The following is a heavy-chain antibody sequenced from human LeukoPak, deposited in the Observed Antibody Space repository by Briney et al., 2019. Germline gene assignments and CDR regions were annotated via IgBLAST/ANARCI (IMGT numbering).Heavy chain of an antibody. J-gene: IGHJ4*02. Sequence: GASVKVSCKASGYTFTSYDINWVRQATGQGLEWMGWMNPNSGNTGYAQKFQGRVTITRNTSISTAYMELSSLRSEDTAVYYCARGLYDYVWGSYRYYDLHYFDYWGQGALVTVSS. V-gene: IGHV1-8*03. CDR2: MNPNSGNT. CDR1: GYTFTSYD. D-gene: IGHD3-16*02. CDR3: ARGLYDYVWGSYRYYDLHYFDY.